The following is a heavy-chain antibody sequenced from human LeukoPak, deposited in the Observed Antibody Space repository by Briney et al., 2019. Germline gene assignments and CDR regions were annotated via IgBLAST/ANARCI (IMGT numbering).Heavy chain of an antibody. CDR2: IFGDGRT. Sequence: GGSLGLSCAASRITVSSKYMSWVRQVPGKGLQWVSIIFGDGRTFYADSVKGRFTISRDSFKNTIYLQMNSLGVEDTALYYCLQYAHWGQGTLVTVSS. CDR3: LQYAH. D-gene: IGHD2-2*01. CDR1: RITVSSKY. J-gene: IGHJ4*02. V-gene: IGHV3-66*01.